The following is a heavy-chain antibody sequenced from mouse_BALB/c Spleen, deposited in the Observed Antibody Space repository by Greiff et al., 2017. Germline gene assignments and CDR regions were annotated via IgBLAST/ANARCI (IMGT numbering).Heavy chain of an antibody. J-gene: IGHJ4*01. CDR1: GYSFTGYT. Sequence: VQLKQSGPELVKPGASMKISCKASGYSFTGYTMNWVKQSHGKNLEWIGLINPYNGGTSYNQKFKGKATLTVDKSSSTAYMELLSLTSEDSAVYYCAKGGLVATDGYAMDYWGQGTSVTVSS. D-gene: IGHD1-1*01. V-gene: IGHV1-18*01. CDR2: INPYNGGT. CDR3: AKGGLVATDGYAMDY.